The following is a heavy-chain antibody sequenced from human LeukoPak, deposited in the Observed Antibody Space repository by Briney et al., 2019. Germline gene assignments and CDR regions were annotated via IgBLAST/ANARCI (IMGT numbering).Heavy chain of an antibody. D-gene: IGHD2-2*01. CDR1: GDSISSSSYY. V-gene: IGHV4-39*07. J-gene: IGHJ6*03. CDR2: IYYSGST. CDR3: ARVLSAAMPGTFRGLYYYYMDV. Sequence: KPSETLSLTCTVSGDSISSSSYYWGWIRQPPGKGLEWIGSIYYSGSTNYNPSLKSRVTISVDTSKNQFSLKLSSVTAADTAVYYCARVLSAAMPGTFRGLYYYYMDVWGKGTTVTVSS.